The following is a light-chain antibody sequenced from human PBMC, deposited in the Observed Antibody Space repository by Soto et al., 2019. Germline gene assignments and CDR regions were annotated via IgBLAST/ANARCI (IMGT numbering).Light chain of an antibody. CDR2: DVS. Sequence: HSVRTQPASGSGAPGRWSTISCTGTSSDVGTYKYVSWYQQHPGKAPKLMIYDVSNRPSGVSNRFSGSKSGNTASLTISGLQAEDEADYYCNSYTTSSTLVFGTGTKVTVL. J-gene: IGLJ1*01. V-gene: IGLV2-14*03. CDR3: NSYTTSSTLV. CDR1: SSDVGTYKY.